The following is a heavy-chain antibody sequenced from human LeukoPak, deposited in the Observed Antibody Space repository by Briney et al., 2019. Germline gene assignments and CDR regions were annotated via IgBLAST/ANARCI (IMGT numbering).Heavy chain of an antibody. Sequence: GGSLRLSCAASGFSFGDFYMTWIRQAPGKGLEWVSYISESGITIYYADSVKGRFTISRDNAKNSLFLQMNSLRGEDTAVYYCARANTGQNSGYYYHMDVGGTGTTVTVSS. CDR3: ARANTGQNSGYYYHMDV. CDR2: ISESGITI. J-gene: IGHJ6*03. CDR1: GFSFGDFY. V-gene: IGHV3-11*04. D-gene: IGHD2-21*01.